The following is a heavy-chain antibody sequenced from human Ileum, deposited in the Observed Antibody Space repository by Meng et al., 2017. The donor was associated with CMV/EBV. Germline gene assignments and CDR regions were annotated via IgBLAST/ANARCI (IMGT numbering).Heavy chain of an antibody. Sequence: QLQLQESGPGLLKPSETLSLTCTVSGGSISSGIYFWAWIRQPPGKGLEWIGSISFIGNTFYNPSLKTRVTISRDTSKSQFSLNLNSVTAADTAVYFCARAPITASRHNCFDSWGQGTLVTVSS. CDR2: ISFIGNT. D-gene: IGHD1-20*01. V-gene: IGHV4-39*07. CDR1: GGSISSGIYF. J-gene: IGHJ5*01. CDR3: ARAPITASRHNCFDS.